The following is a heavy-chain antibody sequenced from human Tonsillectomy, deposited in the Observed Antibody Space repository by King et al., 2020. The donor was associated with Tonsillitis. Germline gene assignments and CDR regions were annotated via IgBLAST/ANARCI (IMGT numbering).Heavy chain of an antibody. CDR2: ISGSGGST. CDR3: AKDCIPMITFGGVIVPGFDY. J-gene: IGHJ4*02. Sequence: VQLVESGGGLVQPGGSLRLSCAASGFTFSSYAMSWVRQAPGKGLEWVSGISGSGGSTYYADSVKGRFTISRDNSKNTLYLQMNSLRAEDTAVYYCAKDCIPMITFGGVIVPGFDYWGQGTLVTVSS. V-gene: IGHV3-23*04. CDR1: GFTFSSYA. D-gene: IGHD3-16*02.